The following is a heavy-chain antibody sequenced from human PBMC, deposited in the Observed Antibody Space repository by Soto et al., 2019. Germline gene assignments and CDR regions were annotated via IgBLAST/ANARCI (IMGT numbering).Heavy chain of an antibody. D-gene: IGHD1-26*01. CDR2: IIPIFGTA. V-gene: IGHV1-69*01. CDR3: ARDGGRHSGGIDY. J-gene: IGHJ4*02. CDR1: GGTFSSYS. Sequence: QVQLVQSGAEVKKPGSSVKVSCKASGGTFSSYSINWVRRALGQGLEWMGEIIPIFGTANYAQKLQGRVTITADETTSTAYMELSSLRSEDTAVYYCARDGGRHSGGIDYWSQGTLVTVSS.